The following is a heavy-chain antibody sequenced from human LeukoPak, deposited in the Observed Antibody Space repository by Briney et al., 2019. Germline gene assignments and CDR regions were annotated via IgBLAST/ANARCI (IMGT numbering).Heavy chain of an antibody. CDR3: ARGGEYSSGWHRYYYMDV. Sequence: GASVKVSCKVSGYTLTELSMHWVRQAPGKGLEWMGGFDPEDGETIYAQKFQGRVTMTEDTSTDTAYLELRSLRSDDTAVYYCARGGEYSSGWHRYYYMDVWGQGTTVTVSS. V-gene: IGHV1-24*01. D-gene: IGHD6-19*01. J-gene: IGHJ6*03. CDR1: GYTLTELS. CDR2: FDPEDGET.